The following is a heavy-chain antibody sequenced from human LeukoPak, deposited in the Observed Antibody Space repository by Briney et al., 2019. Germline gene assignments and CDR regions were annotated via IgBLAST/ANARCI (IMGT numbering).Heavy chain of an antibody. Sequence: GGSLRLSCAASGFTFSSYAMNWVRQAPGKGLEWVSGISGRGDSTYYADSVKGRFTISRDNSKNTLSLQMNSLRAEDTAVYYCAKESLLEKDFQHWGQGTLVTVSS. CDR2: ISGRGDST. J-gene: IGHJ1*01. CDR1: GFTFSSYA. CDR3: AKESLLEKDFQH. V-gene: IGHV3-23*01. D-gene: IGHD3-3*01.